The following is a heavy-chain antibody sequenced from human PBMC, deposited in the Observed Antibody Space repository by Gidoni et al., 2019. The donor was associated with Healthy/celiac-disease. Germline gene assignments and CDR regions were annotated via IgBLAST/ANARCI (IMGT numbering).Heavy chain of an antibody. J-gene: IGHJ3*02. D-gene: IGHD3-10*01. V-gene: IGHV3-23*01. CDR3: AKVGLLWFAAGPGGAFDI. CDR2: ISGSGGST. CDR1: GFTVSSDA. Sequence: EVQLLESGGGLVQPGGSLRLSCAASGFTVSSDAMSWVRQAPGKGLEWVSAISGSGGSTYYAVSVKGRFTISIDNSKNTLYLQMNSLRAEDTAVYYCAKVGLLWFAAGPGGAFDIWGQGTMVTVSS.